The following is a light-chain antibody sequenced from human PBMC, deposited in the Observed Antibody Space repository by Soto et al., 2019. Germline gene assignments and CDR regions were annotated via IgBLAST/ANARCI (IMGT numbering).Light chain of an antibody. V-gene: IGKV3-11*01. CDR1: QRVSSS. Sequence: EIVLTQSPATLSLSPGERATLSCRASQRVSSSLAWYQQKPGQAPRLLIYDASNRATGIPARFSGSGSGTDFTLTISSLEPEDFAVYYCQQRSNWPAITFGQGTRLEIK. J-gene: IGKJ5*01. CDR2: DAS. CDR3: QQRSNWPAIT.